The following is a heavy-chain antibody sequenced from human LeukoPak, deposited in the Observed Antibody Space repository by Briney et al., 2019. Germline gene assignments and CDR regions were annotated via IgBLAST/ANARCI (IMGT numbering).Heavy chain of an antibody. J-gene: IGHJ5*02. V-gene: IGHV3-11*01. D-gene: IGHD3-10*01. CDR2: ISSSGSTI. Sequence: GGSLRLSSAASGFTFSDYYMSWIRQAPGKGLEWVSYISSSGSTIYYADSVKGRFTISRDNAKNSLYLQMNSLRAEDTAVYYCARDKDDYGSGNHWFDPWGQGTLVTVSS. CDR1: GFTFSDYY. CDR3: ARDKDDYGSGNHWFDP.